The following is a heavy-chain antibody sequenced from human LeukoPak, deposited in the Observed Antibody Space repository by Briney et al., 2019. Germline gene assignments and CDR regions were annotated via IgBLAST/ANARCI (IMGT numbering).Heavy chain of an antibody. V-gene: IGHV1-2*02. CDR1: GYTFTGYY. D-gene: IGHD2-15*01. CDR3: ARDRANIVVVVAATPVDYYYGMDV. Sequence: GASVKVSCKASGYTFTGYYMHWVRQAPGQGLEWMGWINPNSGGTNYAQKFQGRVTMTRDTSISTAYMELSRLRSDDTAVYYCARDRANIVVVVAATPVDYYYGMDVWGQGTTVTVSS. CDR2: INPNSGGT. J-gene: IGHJ6*02.